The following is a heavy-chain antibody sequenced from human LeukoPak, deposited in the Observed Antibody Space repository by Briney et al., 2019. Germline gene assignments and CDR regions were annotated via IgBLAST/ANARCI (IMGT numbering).Heavy chain of an antibody. CDR1: GLSLNNYA. J-gene: IGHJ4*02. V-gene: IGHV3-7*01. D-gene: IGHD3/OR15-3a*01. Sequence: GSLRLSCTASGLSLNNYAMSWVRQAPGKGLEWVANIKQDGSEKNYVDSVKGRFTISRDNAKNSLYLQMNSLRAEDTAVYYCARDSVIYGYWGQGTLVTVSS. CDR2: IKQDGSEK. CDR3: ARDSVIYGY.